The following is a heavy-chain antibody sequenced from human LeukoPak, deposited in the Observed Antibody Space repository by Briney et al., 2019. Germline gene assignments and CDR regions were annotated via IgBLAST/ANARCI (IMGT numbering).Heavy chain of an antibody. V-gene: IGHV3-21*04. Sequence: PGGSLRLSCAASGFTFSYYNMNWVRQAPGKGLEWVSSISSSSGYIYYADSVKGRFTISRDNAKNSLYLQMSNLRVEDTAVYFCARGGGLDVWGQGATVTVSS. D-gene: IGHD3-16*01. J-gene: IGHJ6*02. CDR1: GFTFSYYN. CDR2: ISSSSGYI. CDR3: ARGGGLDV.